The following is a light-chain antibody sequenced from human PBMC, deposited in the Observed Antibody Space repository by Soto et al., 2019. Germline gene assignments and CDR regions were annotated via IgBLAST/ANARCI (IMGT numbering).Light chain of an antibody. CDR2: EVS. CDR1: SSDVGAYNY. J-gene: IGLJ2*01. CDR3: SSFTSSNAVV. V-gene: IGLV2-14*01. Sequence: QSVLTQPASVSGSPGQSITISCTGTSSDVGAYNYGSWYQQHPGKAPKLMISEVSKRPSGVSNRFSGSKSGNTASLTISGLQDEDEDHYYCSSFTSSNAVVFGGGTKVTVL.